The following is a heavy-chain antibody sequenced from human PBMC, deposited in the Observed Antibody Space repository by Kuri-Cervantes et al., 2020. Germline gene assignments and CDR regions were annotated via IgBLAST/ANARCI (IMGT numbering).Heavy chain of an antibody. J-gene: IGHJ6*03. D-gene: IGHD2-2*01. Sequence: SETLSLTCAVYGGSFSGYYWSWIRQPPGKGLEWIGEINHSGSTNYNPSLKSRVTISVDTSKNQFSLKLSSVTAADTAVYYCARADPDCSSASCYLPSGRHYYYYYMDVRGKGTTVTVSS. V-gene: IGHV4-34*01. CDR1: GGSFSGYY. CDR3: ARADPDCSSASCYLPSGRHYYYYYMDV. CDR2: INHSGST.